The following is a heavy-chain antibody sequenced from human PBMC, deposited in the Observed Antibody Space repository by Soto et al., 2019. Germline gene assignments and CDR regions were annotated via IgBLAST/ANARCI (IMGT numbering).Heavy chain of an antibody. D-gene: IGHD1-20*01. CDR2: IAGVDI. Sequence: RGSLRLSCAGNGLTMITYAIICCRHAPVKWLEWVSTIAGVDIFYADSVQGRFTISIDNSKNLLFLQMNSLTADDTATYYCAKDHFKGNGIYDGFDVWGQGTTVTVSS. CDR1: GLTMITYA. V-gene: IGHV3-23*01. CDR3: AKDHFKGNGIYDGFDV. J-gene: IGHJ3*01.